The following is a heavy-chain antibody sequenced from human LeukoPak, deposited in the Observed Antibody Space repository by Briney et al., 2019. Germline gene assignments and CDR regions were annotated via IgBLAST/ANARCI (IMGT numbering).Heavy chain of an antibody. CDR1: GFTFGSYW. Sequence: PGGSLRLSCAASGFTFGSYWMSWVRQAPGKGLEWVANIKQDGSEKYYVDSVKGRFTISRDNAKNSLYLQMNSLTVEDAAVYYCARDPGVTYYYFDHWGQGSLVIVSS. CDR3: ARDPGVTYYYFDH. V-gene: IGHV3-7*01. CDR2: IKQDGSEK. J-gene: IGHJ4*02. D-gene: IGHD2-8*01.